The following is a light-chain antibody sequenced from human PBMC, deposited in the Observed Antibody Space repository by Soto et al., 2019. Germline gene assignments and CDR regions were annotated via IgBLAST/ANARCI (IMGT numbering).Light chain of an antibody. Sequence: DIQLTQSPSSLSASVGDRVTITCQASQDISDFLNWYQQKPGKAPTLVIYEASNLEKGVPSRFSGSVFGTYFAFTITRLQPEDFATYYCQQYDDLPTFGQGTKLEIK. CDR3: QQYDDLPT. V-gene: IGKV1-33*01. CDR1: QDISDF. J-gene: IGKJ1*01. CDR2: EAS.